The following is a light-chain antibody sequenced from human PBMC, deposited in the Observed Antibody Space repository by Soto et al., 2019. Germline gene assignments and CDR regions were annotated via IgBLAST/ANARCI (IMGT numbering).Light chain of an antibody. J-gene: IGKJ5*01. CDR3: QQRRNWQVT. CDR1: QSVSTY. V-gene: IGKV3-11*01. CDR2: DAS. Sequence: EIVLTQSPVILSFXXVXXXXXXXRASQSVSTYLAWYQQKPGQAPRLLIYDASNRATGIPARFSGSGSGTDFTLTISSLEPEDFAVYYCQQRRNWQVTFGQGTRLEIK.